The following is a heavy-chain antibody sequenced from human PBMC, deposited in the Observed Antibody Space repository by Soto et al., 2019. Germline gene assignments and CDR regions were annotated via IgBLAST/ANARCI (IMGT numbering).Heavy chain of an antibody. J-gene: IGHJ6*02. CDR1: GFTFSSYA. Sequence: LRLSCAASGFTFSSYAMHWVRQAPGKGLEWVAVISYDGSNKYYADSVKGRFTISRDNSKNTLYLQMNSLRAEDTAVYYCARKIVVVPAAISYYYGMYVWGQGTTVTVSS. CDR3: ARKIVVVPAAISYYYGMYV. CDR2: ISYDGSNK. V-gene: IGHV3-30-3*01. D-gene: IGHD2-2*01.